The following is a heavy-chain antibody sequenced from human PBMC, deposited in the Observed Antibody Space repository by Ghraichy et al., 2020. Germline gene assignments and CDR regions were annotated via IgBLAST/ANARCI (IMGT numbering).Heavy chain of an antibody. CDR2: ISGSGGST. CDR3: VKDVSPGGNAFDI. J-gene: IGHJ3*02. CDR1: GFTFSSYA. Sequence: GGSLRLSCAASGFTFSSYAMSWVRQAPGKGLEWVSAISGSGGSTYYADSVKGRFTISRDNSKNTLYLQMNSLRAEDTAVYYCVKDVSPGGNAFDIWGQGTMVTVSS. V-gene: IGHV3-23*01.